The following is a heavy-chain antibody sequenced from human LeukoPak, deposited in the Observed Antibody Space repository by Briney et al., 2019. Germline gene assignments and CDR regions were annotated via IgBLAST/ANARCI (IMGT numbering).Heavy chain of an antibody. CDR1: GFTFTSYG. J-gene: IGHJ4*02. CDR2: ISAYNGNT. Sequence: PGGSLRLSCAASGFTFTSYGISWVRQVPGQGLEWMGWISAYNGNTNYAQKLQGRVTMTTDTSTSTAYMELRSLRSDDTAVYYCARQDNTEGEDYWGQGTLVTVSS. D-gene: IGHD1-1*01. V-gene: IGHV1-18*01. CDR3: ARQDNTEGEDY.